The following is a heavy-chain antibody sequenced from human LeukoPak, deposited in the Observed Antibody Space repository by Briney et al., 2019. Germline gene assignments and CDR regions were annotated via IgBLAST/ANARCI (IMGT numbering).Heavy chain of an antibody. Sequence: PSETLSLTCTVSGGSISSGSYYWSWIRQPAGKGLEWIGRIYTSGSTNYNPSLKSRVTISVDTSKNQFSLKLSSVTAADTAVYYCAREGPSSGSFDYWGQGTLVTVSS. V-gene: IGHV4-61*02. CDR1: GGSISSGSYY. J-gene: IGHJ4*02. CDR3: AREGPSSGSFDY. D-gene: IGHD3-22*01. CDR2: IYTSGST.